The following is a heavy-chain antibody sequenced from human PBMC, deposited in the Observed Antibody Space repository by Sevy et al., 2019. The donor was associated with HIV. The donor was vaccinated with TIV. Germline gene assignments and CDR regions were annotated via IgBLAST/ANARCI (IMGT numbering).Heavy chain of an antibody. CDR2: ISDDGGTT. J-gene: IGHJ3*02. V-gene: IGHV3-23*01. CDR3: AKRVAGALAALDI. D-gene: IGHD3-10*01. CDR1: GFTFRNYV. Sequence: GESLKISCAASGFTFRNYVMNWVRQPPGKGLEWVSVISDDGGTTYYADSVKGRFTISRDDSKSTLFLQMNSLRVEDTAVYFCAKRVAGALAALDIWGQGTMVTVSS.